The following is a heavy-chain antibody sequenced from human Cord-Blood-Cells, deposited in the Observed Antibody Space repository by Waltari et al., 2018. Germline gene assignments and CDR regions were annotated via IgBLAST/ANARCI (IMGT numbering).Heavy chain of an antibody. CDR1: GYTFTSYA. J-gene: IGHJ3*02. Sequence: QVQLVQSGAEVKKPGASVKVSCKASGYTFTSYAMHWVRQAPGQRLEWMGWINAGNGNTKYSQKFQGRVTITRDTSASTAYMELSSLRSEDTAVYYCARDRRGSAHAFDIWGQGTMVTVSS. CDR2: INAGNGNT. D-gene: IGHD3-10*01. CDR3: ARDRRGSAHAFDI. V-gene: IGHV1-3*01.